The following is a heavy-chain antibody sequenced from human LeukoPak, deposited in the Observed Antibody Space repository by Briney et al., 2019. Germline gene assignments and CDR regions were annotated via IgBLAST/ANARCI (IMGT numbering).Heavy chain of an antibody. CDR3: ARPGYCSGGSCSEYYHGMDV. CDR2: ISSSSNYI. D-gene: IGHD2-15*01. Sequence: GGSLRLSCAASGFTFSSYTMNWVRQPPGKGLGWVSSISSSSNYIYYADSVKGRFTISRDNAKNSLYLQMNSLRAEDTAVFYCARPGYCSGGSCSEYYHGMDVWGKGTTVTVSS. J-gene: IGHJ6*04. V-gene: IGHV3-21*01. CDR1: GFTFSSYT.